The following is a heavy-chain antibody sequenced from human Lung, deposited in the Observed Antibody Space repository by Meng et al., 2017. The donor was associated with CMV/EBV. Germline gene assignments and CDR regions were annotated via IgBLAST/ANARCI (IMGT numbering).Heavy chain of an antibody. J-gene: IGHJ6*02. V-gene: IGHV3-21*01. D-gene: IGHD5-18*01. CDR3: ARDLGNSYGYDYYYYYGMDV. CDR1: GFTFRSYS. Sequence: GEXXKISCAASGFTFRSYSMNWVRQAPGKGLEWVSSISSSSSYIYYADSVKGRFTISRDNAKNSLSLQMNSLRAEDTAVYYCARDLGNSYGYDYYYYYGMDVWXQGTXVTVSS. CDR2: ISSSSSYI.